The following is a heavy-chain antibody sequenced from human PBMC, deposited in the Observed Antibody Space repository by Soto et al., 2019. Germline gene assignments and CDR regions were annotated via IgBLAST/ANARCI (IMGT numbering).Heavy chain of an antibody. V-gene: IGHV1-2*04. CDR1: GYTFTGYY. J-gene: IGHJ2*01. D-gene: IGHD2-15*01. CDR3: ARERRGIVNWYFDL. CDR2: INPNSGGT. Sequence: ASVKVSCKASGYTFTGYYMHWVRQAPGQGLEWMGWINPNSGGTNYAQKFQGWVTMTRDTSISTAYMELSRLRSDDTAVYYCARERRGIVNWYFDLWGRGTLVTVSS.